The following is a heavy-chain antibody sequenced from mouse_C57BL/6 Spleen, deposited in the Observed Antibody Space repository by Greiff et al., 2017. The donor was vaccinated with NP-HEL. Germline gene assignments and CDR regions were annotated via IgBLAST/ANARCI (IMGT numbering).Heavy chain of an antibody. Sequence: VQLQQSGPELVKPGASVKMSCKASGYTFTDYNMHWVKQSHGKSLEWIGYINPNNGGTSYNQKFKGKATLTVNKSSSTAYMELRSLTSEDSAVYYCAFDGYFLFDYWGQGTTLTVSS. CDR1: GYTFTDYN. D-gene: IGHD2-3*01. V-gene: IGHV1-22*01. CDR3: AFDGYFLFDY. CDR2: INPNNGGT. J-gene: IGHJ2*01.